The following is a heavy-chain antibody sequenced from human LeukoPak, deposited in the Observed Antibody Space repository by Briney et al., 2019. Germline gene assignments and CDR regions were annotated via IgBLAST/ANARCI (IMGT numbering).Heavy chain of an antibody. Sequence: ASVKVSCKASGYTFTSYDINWVRQATGQGLEWMGWMNPNSGNTGYAQKFRGRVTMTRNTSISTAHMELSSLRSEGTAVYYCAIDYYDFWSGSHDAFDIWGQGTMVTVSS. D-gene: IGHD3-3*01. V-gene: IGHV1-8*01. CDR1: GYTFTSYD. CDR3: AIDYYDFWSGSHDAFDI. J-gene: IGHJ3*02. CDR2: MNPNSGNT.